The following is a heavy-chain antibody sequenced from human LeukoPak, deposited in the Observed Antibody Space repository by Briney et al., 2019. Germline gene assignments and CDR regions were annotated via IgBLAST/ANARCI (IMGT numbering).Heavy chain of an antibody. D-gene: IGHD1-20*01. CDR2: ISGSGVNT. Sequence: GGTLRLSCAASGFTFSSYGMSWVRQAPGKGLEWVSAISGSGVNTYYADSVMGRFTISRDNSKNTLYLQMNSLRAEDTAVYYCAKTIAGTRYYFDYWGQGTLVTVSS. CDR1: GFTFSSYG. CDR3: AKTIAGTRYYFDY. J-gene: IGHJ4*02. V-gene: IGHV3-23*01.